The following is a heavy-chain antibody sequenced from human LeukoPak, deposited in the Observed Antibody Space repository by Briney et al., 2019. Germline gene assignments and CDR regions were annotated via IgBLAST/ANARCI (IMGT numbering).Heavy chain of an antibody. J-gene: IGHJ6*03. D-gene: IGHD3-10*01. CDR3: ASFTVVGSYYYYMGV. CDR2: ISSSSTT. Sequence: GGSLRLSCTASGITFSDYSMIWVRQAPGEGLGWVSYISSSSTTYYADSVRGRFTISRDNAKNSLYLQMSSLRAEDSAVYYCASFTVVGSYYYYMGVWGNGTTVTVSS. CDR1: GITFSDYS. V-gene: IGHV3-69-1*01.